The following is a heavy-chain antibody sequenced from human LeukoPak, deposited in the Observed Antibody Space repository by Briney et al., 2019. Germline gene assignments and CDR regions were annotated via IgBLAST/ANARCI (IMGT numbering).Heavy chain of an antibody. CDR1: GYSFTSYW. D-gene: IGHD6-19*01. CDR3: ARLPTVARPSPAQIDY. CDR2: IDPSDSYT. J-gene: IGHJ4*02. V-gene: IGHV5-10-1*01. Sequence: GESLKISCKGSGYSFTSYWISWVRQMPGKGLEWMGRIDPSDSYTNYSPSFQGHVTISADKSISTAYLQWSSPKASDTAMYYCARLPTVARPSPAQIDYWGQGTLVTVSS.